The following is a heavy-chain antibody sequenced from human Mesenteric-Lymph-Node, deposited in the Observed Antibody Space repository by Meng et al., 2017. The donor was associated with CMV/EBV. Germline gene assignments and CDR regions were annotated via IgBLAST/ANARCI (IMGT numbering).Heavy chain of an antibody. CDR3: ARRLRFLGIDP. D-gene: IGHD3-3*01. CDR2: IYYSGST. V-gene: IGHV4-39*01. J-gene: IGHJ5*02. CDR1: GGSISSSSYD. Sequence: TCTVSGGSISSSSYDWGWIRQPPGKGLEWIGSIYYSGSTYYNPSLKSRVTISVDTSKNQFSLKLSSVTAADTAVYYCARRLRFLGIDPWGQGTLVTVSS.